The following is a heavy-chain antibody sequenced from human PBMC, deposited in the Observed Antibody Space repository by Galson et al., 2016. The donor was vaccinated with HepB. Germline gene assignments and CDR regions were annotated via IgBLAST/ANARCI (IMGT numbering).Heavy chain of an antibody. CDR3: VRDWDGATNWFDP. J-gene: IGHJ5*02. D-gene: IGHD1-26*01. CDR1: GYTFTQYD. Sequence: SVKVSCKASGYTFTQYDINWVRQAAGQGPEWVGWVNPKSGNTGYAQKFHDRVTMTTDTSTSTAYLELRSLRFDDTAVYYCVRDWDGATNWFDPWGQGTLVTVSS. V-gene: IGHV1-8*01. CDR2: VNPKSGNT.